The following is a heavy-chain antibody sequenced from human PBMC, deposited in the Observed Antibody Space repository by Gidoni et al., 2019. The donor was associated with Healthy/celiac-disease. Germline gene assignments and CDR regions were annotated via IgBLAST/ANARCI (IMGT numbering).Heavy chain of an antibody. CDR1: GGSISSGGYY. D-gene: IGHD5-12*01. CDR3: ARVATIGNYYYGMDV. V-gene: IGHV4-31*01. CDR2: IYYSGST. J-gene: IGHJ6*02. Sequence: QVQLQESGPGLVKPSQTLSLTCTVSGGSISSGGYYWSWIRQHPGKGLEWIGYIYYSGSTYYNPSLKSLVTISVDTSKNQFSLKLSSVTAADTAVYYCARVATIGNYYYGMDVWGQGTTVTVSS.